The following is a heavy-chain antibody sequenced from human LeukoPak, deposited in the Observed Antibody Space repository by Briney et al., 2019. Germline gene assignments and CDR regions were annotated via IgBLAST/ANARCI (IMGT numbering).Heavy chain of an antibody. CDR1: GGSMSSYY. V-gene: IGHV4-59*08. CDR2: IYYSGST. CDR3: ARGARAGYNLEPFDY. Sequence: SETLSLTCTVSGGSMSSYYWSWIRQPPGKGLEWIGYIYYSGSTKYNPSLTSRVTISVDTSKHHFSLKLSSVTAADTAVYYCARGARAGYNLEPFDYWGQGTLVTVSS. J-gene: IGHJ4*02. D-gene: IGHD5-24*01.